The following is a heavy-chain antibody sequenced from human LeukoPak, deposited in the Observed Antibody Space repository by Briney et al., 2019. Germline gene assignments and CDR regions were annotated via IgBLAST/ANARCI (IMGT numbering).Heavy chain of an antibody. CDR1: GYTFTSYG. J-gene: IGHJ5*02. D-gene: IGHD3-10*01. Sequence: ASVKVSCKASGYTFTSYGISWVRQAPGQGLEWMGWISAYNGNTNYAQKLQGRVTMTTDTSTSTAYMELRSLRSDDTAVYYCARRSSGSYYNVMSLNSLDPWGQGTLVTVSS. CDR2: ISAYNGNT. V-gene: IGHV1-18*01. CDR3: ARRSSGSYYNVMSLNSLDP.